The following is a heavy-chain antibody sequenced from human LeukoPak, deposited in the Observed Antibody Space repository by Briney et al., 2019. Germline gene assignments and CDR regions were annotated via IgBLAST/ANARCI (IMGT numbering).Heavy chain of an antibody. V-gene: IGHV3-30*18. CDR1: GFTFSSYG. J-gene: IGHJ3*02. CDR3: AKGTVWGVRAFDI. Sequence: PGGSLRLSCAASGFTFSSYGMHWVRQAPGKGLEWVAVISYDGSNKYYADSVKGRFTISRDNSKNTLYLQMNSLRAEDTAVYYCAKGTVWGVRAFDIWGQGTMVTVSS. D-gene: IGHD7-27*01. CDR2: ISYDGSNK.